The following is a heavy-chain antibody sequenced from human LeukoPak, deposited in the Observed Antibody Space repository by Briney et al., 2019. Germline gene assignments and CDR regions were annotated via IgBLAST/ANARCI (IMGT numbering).Heavy chain of an antibody. CDR2: ISGSGGST. V-gene: IGHV3-23*01. D-gene: IGHD2-15*01. CDR1: GFTFSSYA. Sequence: PGGSLRLSCAASGFTFSSYAMSWVRQAPGKGLEWVSAISGSGGSTYYADSVKGRFTISRDNSKNTLYLQMNSLRAEDTAVYYCAKGPHIVVVVAATDYWGQGTLVTVSS. J-gene: IGHJ4*02. CDR3: AKGPHIVVVVAATDY.